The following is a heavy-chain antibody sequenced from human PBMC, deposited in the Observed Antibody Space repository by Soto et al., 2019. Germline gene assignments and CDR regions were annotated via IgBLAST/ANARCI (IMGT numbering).Heavy chain of an antibody. CDR3: ARGGGFCGGDCYKGGVDY. CDR1: GFTFSPYT. J-gene: IGHJ4*02. Sequence: VGSLRLSCAVSGFTFSPYTMHWVRQAPGKGLEWVAVISYDGTGKYYADSVKGRFTISRDNSKNTLYLQMNSLRPEDTSVYYCARGGGFCGGDCYKGGVDYWGQGTLVTVSS. V-gene: IGHV3-30*04. D-gene: IGHD2-21*02. CDR2: ISYDGTGK.